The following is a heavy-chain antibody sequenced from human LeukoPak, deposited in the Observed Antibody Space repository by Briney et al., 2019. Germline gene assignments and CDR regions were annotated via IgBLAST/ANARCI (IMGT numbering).Heavy chain of an antibody. V-gene: IGHV3-64*01. Sequence: GGSLRLSCAASGFTFSTYAMHWVRQAPGKGLEYDSAISSNGGSTYYANSVKGRFTISRDNSKNTLYLQVGSLRAEDMAVYYCARDQDYCFDYWGQGTLVTVSS. J-gene: IGHJ4*02. D-gene: IGHD2-15*01. CDR2: ISSNGGST. CDR1: GFTFSTYA. CDR3: ARDQDYCFDY.